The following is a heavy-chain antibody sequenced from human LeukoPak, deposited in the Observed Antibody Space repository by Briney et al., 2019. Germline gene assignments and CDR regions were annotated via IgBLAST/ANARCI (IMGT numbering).Heavy chain of an antibody. CDR1: GGSISSYY. CDR2: IYTSGST. J-gene: IGHJ4*02. Sequence: PSETLSLTCTVSGGSISSYYWSWIRQPAGKGLEWIGRIYTSGSTNYNPSLKSRVTMSADTSKNQFSLKLSSVTAADTAVYYCARDSDYYDSSGYDVWGQGTLVTVSS. V-gene: IGHV4-4*07. CDR3: ARDSDYYDSSGYDV. D-gene: IGHD3-22*01.